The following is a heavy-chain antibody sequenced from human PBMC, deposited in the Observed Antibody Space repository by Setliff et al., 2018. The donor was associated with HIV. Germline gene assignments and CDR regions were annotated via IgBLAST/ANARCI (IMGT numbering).Heavy chain of an antibody. J-gene: IGHJ3*02. Sequence: ASVKVSCKASGYTFTGYYMHWVRQAPGQGLEWMGWINPNSGGTNYAQKFQGRVTITADESTSTAYMELSSLRSEDTAVYYCARDRASGSYFFGAFDIWGQGTMVTVSS. CDR3: ARDRASGSYFFGAFDI. CDR1: GYTFTGYY. D-gene: IGHD1-26*01. CDR2: INPNSGGT. V-gene: IGHV1-2*02.